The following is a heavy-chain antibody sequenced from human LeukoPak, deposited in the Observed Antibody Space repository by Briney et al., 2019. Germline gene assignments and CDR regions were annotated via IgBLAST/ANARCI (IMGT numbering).Heavy chain of an antibody. V-gene: IGHV4-59*01. Sequence: SETLSHTCTVSGGSISSYYWSWIRQPPGKGLEWIGYIYYSGSTNYNPSLKSRVTISVDTSKNQFSLKLSSVTAADTAVYYCARGYSGYDAFDIWGQGTMVTVSS. D-gene: IGHD5-12*01. CDR2: IYYSGST. CDR3: ARGYSGYDAFDI. CDR1: GGSISSYY. J-gene: IGHJ3*02.